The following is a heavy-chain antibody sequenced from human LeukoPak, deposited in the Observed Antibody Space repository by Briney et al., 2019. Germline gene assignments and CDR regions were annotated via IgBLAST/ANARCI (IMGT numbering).Heavy chain of an antibody. J-gene: IGHJ4*02. CDR2: MSYDGSHE. V-gene: IGHV3-30*04. CDR1: GFTFSNYA. Sequence: GGSLRLSCVVSGFTFSNYAMHWVRQAPGQAPGKGLEWVAVMSYDGSHEYYADSVKGRFTISRDNPKSTLYLQMNSLRPEDTAVYYCARGNRAAAANFDYWGQGTLVTVSS. D-gene: IGHD6-13*01. CDR3: ARGNRAAAANFDY.